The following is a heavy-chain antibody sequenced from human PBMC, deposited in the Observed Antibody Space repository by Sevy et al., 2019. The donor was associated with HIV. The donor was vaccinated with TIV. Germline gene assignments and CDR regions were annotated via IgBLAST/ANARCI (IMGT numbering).Heavy chain of an antibody. CDR2: ISWNSGSI. D-gene: IGHD3-22*01. CDR3: ANSDSGYYPYFDY. V-gene: IGHV3-9*01. CDR1: GFTFDDYA. Sequence: GGSLRLSCAASGFTFDDYAMHWVRQAPGKGLEWVSGISWNSGSIGYAHSVKGRFTISRDNAKNSLYLQMNSLRAEDTALYYCANSDSGYYPYFDYWGQGTLVTVSS. J-gene: IGHJ4*02.